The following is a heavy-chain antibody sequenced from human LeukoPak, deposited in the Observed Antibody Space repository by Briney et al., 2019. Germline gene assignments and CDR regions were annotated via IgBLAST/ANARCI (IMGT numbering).Heavy chain of an antibody. Sequence: PGGSLRLSCAASGFNFDDYAMHWVRQVPGKGLEWVSGISWNSDSMGYADSVKGRFTISRDNAKKSLYLQMNSLRAEDTALYHCAKDVGALERNPDYWGQGILVTVSS. CDR3: AKDVGALERNPDY. D-gene: IGHD1-1*01. CDR1: GFNFDDYA. V-gene: IGHV3-9*01. CDR2: ISWNSDSM. J-gene: IGHJ4*02.